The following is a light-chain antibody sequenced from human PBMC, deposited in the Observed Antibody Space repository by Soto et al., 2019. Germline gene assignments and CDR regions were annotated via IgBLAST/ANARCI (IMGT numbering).Light chain of an antibody. CDR2: GAS. Sequence: EIVLTQSPGTLSLSPGEIATLYFSASESVASSYLAWYQQKPGQAPRLLIYGASSRATGIPDRFSGRGSGTDFTLTISRLEPEDFAVYYCQQYGSSPWAFGPGTKVDI. CDR1: ESVASSY. J-gene: IGKJ1*01. CDR3: QQYGSSPWA. V-gene: IGKV3-20*01.